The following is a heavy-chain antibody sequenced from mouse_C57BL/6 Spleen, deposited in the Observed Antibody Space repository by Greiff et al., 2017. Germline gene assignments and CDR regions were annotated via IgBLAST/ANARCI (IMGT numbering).Heavy chain of an antibody. CDR1: GYAFSSYW. CDR2: IYPGDGDT. V-gene: IGHV1-80*01. D-gene: IGHD4-1*01. Sequence: VQGVESGAELVKPGASVKISCKASGYAFSSYWMNWVKQRPGKGLEWIGQIYPGDGDTNYNGKFKGKATLTADKSSSTAYMQLNSLTSEDSAVYFCARSDNWDAMDDWGQGTSVTVSS. J-gene: IGHJ4*01. CDR3: ARSDNWDAMDD.